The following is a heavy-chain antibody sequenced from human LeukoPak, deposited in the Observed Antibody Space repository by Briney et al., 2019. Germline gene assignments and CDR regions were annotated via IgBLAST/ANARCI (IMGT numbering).Heavy chain of an antibody. D-gene: IGHD3-22*01. V-gene: IGHV4-34*01. CDR2: INHSGST. CDR1: GGSFSGYY. Sequence: SETLSLTCAVSGGSFSGYYWSWIRQPPGKGLEWIGEINHSGSTNYNPSLTSRVTISVDTSKNQFSLKLSSVTAADTAVYYCAWGDDSSGYYHRAAFDIWGQGTMVTVSS. J-gene: IGHJ3*02. CDR3: AWGDDSSGYYHRAAFDI.